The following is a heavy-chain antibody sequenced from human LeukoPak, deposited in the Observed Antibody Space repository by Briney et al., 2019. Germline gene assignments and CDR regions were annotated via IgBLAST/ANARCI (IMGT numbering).Heavy chain of an antibody. Sequence: SVKVSCKASGYTFTGYYMHWVRQAPGQGLEWMGGIIPIFGTTNYAQNFQGRVTITADESTSTAYMELSSLRSDDTAVYYCARESDGYTSSWYGARPGYMDVWGKGTTVTISS. J-gene: IGHJ6*03. CDR2: IIPIFGTT. V-gene: IGHV1-69*13. CDR3: ARESDGYTSSWYGARPGYMDV. D-gene: IGHD6-13*01. CDR1: GYTFTGYY.